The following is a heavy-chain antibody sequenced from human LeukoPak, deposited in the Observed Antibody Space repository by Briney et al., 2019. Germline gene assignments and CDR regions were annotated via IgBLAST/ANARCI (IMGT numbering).Heavy chain of an antibody. CDR2: ISRSATTI. J-gene: IGHJ4*02. Sequence: GGSLRLSCAASEFTFSSYSMNWVRQAPGKGLEWVSSISRSATTIYYADSVKGRFTISRDNAKNSLYLQMNSLRAEDTAVYFCARVGALSSSWLLYWGQGTLVTVSS. CDR1: EFTFSSYS. CDR3: ARVGALSSSWLLY. V-gene: IGHV3-48*04. D-gene: IGHD6-13*01.